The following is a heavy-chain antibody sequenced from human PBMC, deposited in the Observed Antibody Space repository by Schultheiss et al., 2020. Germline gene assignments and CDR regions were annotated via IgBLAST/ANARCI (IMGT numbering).Heavy chain of an antibody. J-gene: IGHJ4*02. V-gene: IGHV3-73*01. CDR1: GFTFTNAW. CDR3: ARDSRDGYNYWDY. D-gene: IGHD5-24*01. Sequence: GGSLRLSCAASGFTFTNAWMSWVRQAPGKGLEWVARIRSKANSYATAYAASVKGRFTISRDDSKNTAYLQMNSLKTEDTAVYYCARDSRDGYNYWDYWGQGTLVTVSS. CDR2: IRSKANSYAT.